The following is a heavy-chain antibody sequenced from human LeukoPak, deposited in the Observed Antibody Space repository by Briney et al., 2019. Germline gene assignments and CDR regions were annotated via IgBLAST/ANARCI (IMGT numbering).Heavy chain of an antibody. J-gene: IGHJ4*02. D-gene: IGHD6-19*01. V-gene: IGHV4-39*01. CDR1: GVSISSSNSY. CDR3: ASRSGWYFYYFDY. Sequence: SETLSLTCTVSGVSISSSNSYWGWIRQPPGKGLEWIGSIYYSGNTYYNASLKSQVSISIDTSKNQFSLMLSSVTAADTAVYYCASRSGWYFYYFDYWGQGTLVTVSS. CDR2: IYYSGNT.